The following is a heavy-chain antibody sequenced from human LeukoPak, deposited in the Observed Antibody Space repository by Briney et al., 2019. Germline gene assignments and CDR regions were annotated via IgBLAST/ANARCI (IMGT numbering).Heavy chain of an antibody. CDR3: ARWELRGGYYYMDV. CDR2: ITSDSSNI. D-gene: IGHD1-26*01. CDR1: ESSFTNYI. V-gene: IGHV3-21*01. Sequence: GASLRLSWAASESSFTNYIISWVRQAAGKGLELVSSITSDSSNIYYADFVKGRFTISRDNAKNSLYLQVNRLTADDTAVYYCARWELRGGYYYMDVWGKGATFTVSS. J-gene: IGHJ6*03.